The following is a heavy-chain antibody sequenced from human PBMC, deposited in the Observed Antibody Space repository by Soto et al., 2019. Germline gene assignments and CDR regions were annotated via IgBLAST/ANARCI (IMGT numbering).Heavy chain of an antibody. CDR2: IIPIFGTA. J-gene: IGHJ6*02. Sequence: QVQLVQSGAEVKKPGSSVKVSCKASGGTFSSYAISWVRQAPGQGREWMGGIIPIFGTANYAQKFQGRVTITADESTSTAYMELSSLRSEDTAVYYCAIGELARYYYYYGMDVWGQGTTVTVSS. V-gene: IGHV1-69*01. D-gene: IGHD6-6*01. CDR1: GGTFSSYA. CDR3: AIGELARYYYYYGMDV.